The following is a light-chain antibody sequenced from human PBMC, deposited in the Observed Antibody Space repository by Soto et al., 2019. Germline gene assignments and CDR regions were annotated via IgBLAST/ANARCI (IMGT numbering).Light chain of an antibody. Sequence: EIVLTQSPATMSLSPGEGATLSCRVSQSVSSHLAWYQKKPGQAPRLLIYDASSRATGIPARFSGSGSGTDFTLTINSVEPEDFAVYYCQQRSNWPLTFGPGTKVDFK. V-gene: IGKV3-11*01. CDR3: QQRSNWPLT. CDR1: QSVSSH. J-gene: IGKJ3*01. CDR2: DAS.